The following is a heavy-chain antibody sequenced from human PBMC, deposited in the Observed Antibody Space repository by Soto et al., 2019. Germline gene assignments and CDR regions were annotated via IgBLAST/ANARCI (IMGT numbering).Heavy chain of an antibody. Sequence: QVQLQESGPGLVKPSQTLSHTCTVSGGSISSGGYYWSWIHQPPGKGLEWIGYIYYSGSTYYNPALKSRVTISVDTSKNQFSLKLSSVTAADTAVYYCARDLGSHKAPPARNWFDPWGQGTLVTVSS. J-gene: IGHJ5*02. CDR3: ARDLGSHKAPPARNWFDP. V-gene: IGHV4-31*03. D-gene: IGHD6-13*01. CDR2: IYYSGST. CDR1: GGSISSGGYY.